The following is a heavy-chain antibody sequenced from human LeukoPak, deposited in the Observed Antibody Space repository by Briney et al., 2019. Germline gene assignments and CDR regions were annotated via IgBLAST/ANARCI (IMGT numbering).Heavy chain of an antibody. V-gene: IGHV3-21*01. D-gene: IGHD5-24*01. CDR2: ISSSSSYI. CDR3: ARGRDGSQSPIDY. Sequence: GGSLRLSCAASGLTFSNYNMNWARQAPGKGLEWVSSISSSSSYIYYADSVRGRFTISRDNAKNSLYLQMISLRAEDTAVYYCARGRDGSQSPIDYWGQGTLVTVSS. J-gene: IGHJ4*02. CDR1: GLTFSNYN.